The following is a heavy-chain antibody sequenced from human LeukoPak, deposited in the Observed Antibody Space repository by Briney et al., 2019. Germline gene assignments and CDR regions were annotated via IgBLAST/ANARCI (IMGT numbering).Heavy chain of an antibody. J-gene: IGHJ5*02. CDR1: GGSISSGDYY. V-gene: IGHV4-30-4*01. CDR3: ARADIENWFDP. Sequence: SESLSLTRTVSGGSISSGDYYWSWIRQPPGKGLEWIGYIYYSGSTYYNPSLKSRVTISVDTSKNQFSLKLSSVTAADTAVYYCARADIENWFDPWGQGTLVTVSS. CDR2: IYYSGST.